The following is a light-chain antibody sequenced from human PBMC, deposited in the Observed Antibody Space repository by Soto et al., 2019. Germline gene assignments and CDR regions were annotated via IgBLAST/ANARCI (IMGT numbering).Light chain of an antibody. CDR3: QQRSNLTRT. CDR2: DAS. V-gene: IGKV3-11*01. CDR1: QSISTY. J-gene: IGKJ1*01. Sequence: EIKLTQSPATLSLSVGERATISCRASQSISTYLAWYQQKPGQAPRLLIYDASNRQTGVLARFRGSGAGTACTRPISSLEPEDVAADCCQQRSNLTRTFGQGTKVDIK.